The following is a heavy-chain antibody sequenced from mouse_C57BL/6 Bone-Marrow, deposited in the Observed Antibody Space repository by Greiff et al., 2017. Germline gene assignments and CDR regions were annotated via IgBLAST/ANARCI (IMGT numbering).Heavy chain of an antibody. J-gene: IGHJ2*01. CDR1: GYTFTDYN. Sequence: EVKLQQSGPELVKPGASVKMSCKASGYTFTDYNMHWVKQSHGKSLEWIGYINPNNGGTSYNQKFKGKATLTVNKSSSTAYMELRSLTSEDSAVYYCARSGGQGYFDYWGQGTTLTVSS. V-gene: IGHV1-22*01. D-gene: IGHD3-1*01. CDR3: ARSGGQGYFDY. CDR2: INPNNGGT.